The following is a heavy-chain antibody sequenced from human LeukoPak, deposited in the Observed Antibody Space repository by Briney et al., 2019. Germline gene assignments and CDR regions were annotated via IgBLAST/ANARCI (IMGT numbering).Heavy chain of an antibody. D-gene: IGHD1-26*01. J-gene: IGHJ5*02. V-gene: IGHV4-34*01. CDR3: ARHKHSGSYFRYNWFDP. Sequence: PSETLSLTCAVYGGSFSGYYWSWIRHPPGEGLEWIGEINHSGSTNYNPPLKSRVPISVDTPKNQFYLKRTSVTAADTAVYYCARHKHSGSYFRYNWFDPWGQGTLVTVSS. CDR2: INHSGST. CDR1: GGSFSGYY.